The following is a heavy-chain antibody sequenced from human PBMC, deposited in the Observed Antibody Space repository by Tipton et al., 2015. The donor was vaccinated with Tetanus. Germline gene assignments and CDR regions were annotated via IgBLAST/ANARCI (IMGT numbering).Heavy chain of an antibody. CDR2: LSSTGTTI. Sequence: SLRLSCEASGFAFSDYYMAWIRQAPGKGLEWVSYLSSTGTTIYHADSVKGRFTISRDNARNSMYLQMDSLRAEDTAVYFCAKFLVVITQGYYHTMDVWGQGTTVTVSS. D-gene: IGHD3-9*01. CDR1: GFAFSDYY. CDR3: AKFLVVITQGYYHTMDV. J-gene: IGHJ6*02. V-gene: IGHV3-11*01.